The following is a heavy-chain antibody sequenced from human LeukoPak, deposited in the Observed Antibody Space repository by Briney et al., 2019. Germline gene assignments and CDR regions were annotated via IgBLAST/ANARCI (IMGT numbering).Heavy chain of an antibody. CDR3: ARGRKYYYDSSGYYYLNWFDP. Sequence: SETLSLTCAVYGGSFSGYYWSWIRQPPGKGLEWIGEINHSGSTNYNPSLKSRVTMSVDTSKNQFSLKLSSVTAADTAVYYCARGRKYYYDSSGYYYLNWFDPWGQGTLVTVSS. CDR1: GGSFSGYY. J-gene: IGHJ5*02. CDR2: INHSGST. V-gene: IGHV4-34*01. D-gene: IGHD3-22*01.